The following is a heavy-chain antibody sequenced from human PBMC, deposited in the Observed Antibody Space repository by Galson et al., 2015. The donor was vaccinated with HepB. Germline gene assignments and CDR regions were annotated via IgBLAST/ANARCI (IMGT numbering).Heavy chain of an antibody. CDR1: GFTFSSYG. V-gene: IGHV3-30*18. CDR2: ISYDGSNK. J-gene: IGHJ4*02. D-gene: IGHD6-19*01. CDR3: AKLSSGWYENFDY. Sequence: LRLSCAASGFTFSSYGMHWVRQAPGKGLEWVAVISYDGSNKYYADSVKGRFTISRDNSKNTLYLQMNSLRAEDTAVYYCAKLSSGWYENFDYWGQGTLVTVSS.